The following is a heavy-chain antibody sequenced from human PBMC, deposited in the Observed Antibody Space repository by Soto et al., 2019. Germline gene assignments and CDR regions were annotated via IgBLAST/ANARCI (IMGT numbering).Heavy chain of an antibody. V-gene: IGHV4-38-2*02. Sequence: AETLSLTCGVSGYSISSGYYWGWIRPPPGTGLEWIGSMSHSGITYYNASLKSRVNISVDTSKKQFSLRLSSVTAADTAVYYCAREEARLRFSEWSRSKGCSYSDYWGQGITVTVST. D-gene: IGHD3-3*01. CDR1: GYSISSGYY. J-gene: IGHJ4*02. CDR3: AREEARLRFSEWSRSKGCSYSDY. CDR2: MSHSGIT.